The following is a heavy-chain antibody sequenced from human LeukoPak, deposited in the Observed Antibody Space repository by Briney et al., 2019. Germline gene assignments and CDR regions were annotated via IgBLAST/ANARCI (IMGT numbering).Heavy chain of an antibody. CDR1: GYTLTELS. V-gene: IGHV1-24*01. CDR2: FDPEDGET. Sequence: ASVKVSCKVSGYTLTELSMHWVRQAPGKGFEWMGGFDPEDGETIYAQKFQGRVTMTEDTSTDTAYMELSSLRSEDTAVYYCATDRITMVRGVIIPNAFDIWGQGTMVTVSS. CDR3: ATDRITMVRGVIIPNAFDI. D-gene: IGHD3-10*01. J-gene: IGHJ3*02.